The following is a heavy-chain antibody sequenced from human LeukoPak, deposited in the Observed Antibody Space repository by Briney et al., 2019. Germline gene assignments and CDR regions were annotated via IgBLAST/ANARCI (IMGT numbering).Heavy chain of an antibody. J-gene: IGHJ4*02. D-gene: IGHD6-19*01. Sequence: ASVKVSCKASGYTFTSYYMHWVRQAPGQGLEWMGWVSPNDGNTDYAQKIQGRVTLTTDTSTRTVYMELRSLRSDDTAVYFCARAPPGLEAGTLDFWGQGTLVIVSS. V-gene: IGHV1-18*04. CDR1: GYTFTSYY. CDR2: VSPNDGNT. CDR3: ARAPPGLEAGTLDF.